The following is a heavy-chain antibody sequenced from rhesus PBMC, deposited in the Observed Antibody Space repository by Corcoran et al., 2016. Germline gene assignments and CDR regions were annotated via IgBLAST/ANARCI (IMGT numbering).Heavy chain of an antibody. CDR3: GRRDRIGRDN. D-gene: IGHD2-15*01. J-gene: IGHJ4*01. V-gene: IGHV2-95*01. CDR1: GFSLRTPDTA. Sequence: QITLKESGPALVEPTQTLTLTCTFSGFSLRTPDTAVGWIRQPPVKALEWLASIFWNDDKYYNPSLSSRLTIGKDTSKNLGALIMTNMDPVDTATYYCGRRDRIGRDNGGQGLLVTVSS. CDR2: IFWNDDK.